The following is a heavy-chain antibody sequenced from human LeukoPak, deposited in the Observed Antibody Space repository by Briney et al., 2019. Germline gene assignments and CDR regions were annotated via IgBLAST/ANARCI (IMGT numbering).Heavy chain of an antibody. J-gene: IGHJ4*02. V-gene: IGHV1-18*01. CDR1: GYTFSSYG. D-gene: IGHD3-22*01. CDR2: ISGYNGNT. Sequence: ASVKVSCKATGYTFSSYGINWVRQAPGQGLEWMGWISGYNGNTEYAQKFQGRVTMTTDTSTRTAYMELRSLRSDDTAVYFCVGERSDYYDTSGSSHWGQGTLVTVSS. CDR3: VGERSDYYDTSGSSH.